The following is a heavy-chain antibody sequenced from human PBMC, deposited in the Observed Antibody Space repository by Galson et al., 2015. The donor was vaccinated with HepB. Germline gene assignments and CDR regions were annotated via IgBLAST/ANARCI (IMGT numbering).Heavy chain of an antibody. CDR3: ACRGYSGHTHPIDY. Sequence: ETLSLTCTVSGGSISSYYWSWIRQPPGKGLEWIGYIYYSGSTNYNPSLKSRVTISVDTSKNQFSLKLSSVTAADTAVYYCACRGYSGHTHPIDYWGQGTLVTVSS. V-gene: IGHV4-59*01. CDR1: GGSISSYY. D-gene: IGHD5-12*01. CDR2: IYYSGST. J-gene: IGHJ4*02.